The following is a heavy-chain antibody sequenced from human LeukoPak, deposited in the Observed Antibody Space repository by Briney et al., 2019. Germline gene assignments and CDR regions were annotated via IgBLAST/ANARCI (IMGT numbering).Heavy chain of an antibody. CDR3: ARTSLGGAWFDP. Sequence: SETLSLTCTVSGGSISSGDYYWSWIRQPPGKGLEWIGYIYYNGSTYYNPSLKSRVTISVDTSKNQFSLRLSSVTAADTAVYYCARTSLGGAWFDPWGQGTLVTVSS. D-gene: IGHD3-10*01. CDR1: GGSISSGDYY. V-gene: IGHV4-30-4*08. CDR2: IYYNGST. J-gene: IGHJ5*02.